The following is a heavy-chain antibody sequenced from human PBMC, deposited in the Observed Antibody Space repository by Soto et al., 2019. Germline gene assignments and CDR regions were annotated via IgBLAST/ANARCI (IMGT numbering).Heavy chain of an antibody. Sequence: ASVKVSCKVSGYTLTELSMHWVRQAPGKGLEWMGCFDPENGETIYAQKFQGRVTMTGDTSTSTAYMELSSLRSEDTAVYYCARDQHDILTGYGNWFDPWGQGTLVTVSS. V-gene: IGHV1-24*01. CDR2: FDPENGET. CDR3: ARDQHDILTGYGNWFDP. CDR1: GYTLTELS. D-gene: IGHD3-9*01. J-gene: IGHJ5*02.